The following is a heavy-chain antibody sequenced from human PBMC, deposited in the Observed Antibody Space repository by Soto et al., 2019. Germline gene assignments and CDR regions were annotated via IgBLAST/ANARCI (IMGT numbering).Heavy chain of an antibody. D-gene: IGHD3-9*01. CDR3: ARQDDYNILTGYFYYFGY. V-gene: IGHV5-51*01. CDR1: VYSFTDYW. J-gene: IGHJ4*02. CDR2: FYSGHSVV. Sequence: RGEALKIACKSSVYSFTDYWIGWVRQMPGKGVEWLGIFYSGHSVVRHRPSFQGQVTISVEKSINTAFLRWNSLAASDTAMYYCARQDDYNILTGYFYYFGYWGKGSLVTVSS.